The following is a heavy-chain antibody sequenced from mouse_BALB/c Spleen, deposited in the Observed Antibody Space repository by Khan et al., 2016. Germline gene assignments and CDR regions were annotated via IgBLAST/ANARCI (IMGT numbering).Heavy chain of an antibody. J-gene: IGHJ1*01. CDR1: GFTFSGFW. CDR3: MRYGGNYWYFDV. CDR2: INSDGSAI. D-gene: IGHD2-1*01. V-gene: IGHV11-2*02. Sequence: EVQLLETGGGLVQPGGSRGLSCEGSGFTFSGFWMCWVRQTPGKTLEWIGDINSDGSAINYAPSIKDRFTIFRDNDKSTLYLQMSNVRSEDTATYFCMRYGGNYWYFDVWGAGTTVTVSS.